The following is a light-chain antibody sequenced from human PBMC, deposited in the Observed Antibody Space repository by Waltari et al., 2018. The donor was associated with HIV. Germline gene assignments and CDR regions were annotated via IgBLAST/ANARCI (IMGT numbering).Light chain of an antibody. CDR1: QSVNNYS. CDR2: GAS. Sequence: EVVLAQSPGTLSLSPGERVTLSCRTSQSVNNYSLAWYQQKPGQAPRLLIFGASSRATGIPDRFSGGGSGTDFTLTVSRLEPEDFAVYYCQHYGSSPTFGQGTKVEIK. J-gene: IGKJ1*01. V-gene: IGKV3-20*01. CDR3: QHYGSSPT.